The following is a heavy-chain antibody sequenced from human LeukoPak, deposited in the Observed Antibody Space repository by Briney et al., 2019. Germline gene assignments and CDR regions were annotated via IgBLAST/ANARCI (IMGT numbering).Heavy chain of an antibody. Sequence: GGSLRLSCGASGFTFSSYAMTWVRQAPGKGLEWVSLISASGASTYYANSVKGRFTISRDNSKNTLYLQMNSLRADDTAIYYCAKDPRYSYDYGLSWGQGTLVTVSS. CDR1: GFTFSSYA. D-gene: IGHD5-18*01. J-gene: IGHJ4*02. V-gene: IGHV3-23*01. CDR3: AKDPRYSYDYGLS. CDR2: ISASGAST.